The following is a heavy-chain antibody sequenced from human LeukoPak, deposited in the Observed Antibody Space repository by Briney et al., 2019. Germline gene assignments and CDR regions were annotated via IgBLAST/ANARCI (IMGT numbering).Heavy chain of an antibody. CDR3: AIWGLEKYYYDSSGSFGDY. CDR2: ISGSGGST. V-gene: IGHV3-23*01. D-gene: IGHD3-22*01. J-gene: IGHJ4*02. CDR1: GFTFSSYA. Sequence: GGSLRLSCAASGFTFSSYAMSWARQAPGKGLEWVSAISGSGGSTYYADSVKGRFTISRDNSKNTLYLQMNSLRAEDTAVYYCAIWGLEKYYYDSSGSFGDYWGQSTLVTASS.